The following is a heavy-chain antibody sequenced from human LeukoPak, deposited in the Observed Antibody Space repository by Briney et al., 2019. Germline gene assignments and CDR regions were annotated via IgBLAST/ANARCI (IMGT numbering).Heavy chain of an antibody. V-gene: IGHV1-2*02. J-gene: IGHJ4*02. Sequence: GATVKISCKASGYTFTDYYMHWVRQAPGQGLEWMGWINPNSGGTNYAQKFQGRVTMTRDTSISTAYMELSRLRSDDTAVYYCARDSPGRYYDFWSGPESDYWGQGTLVTVSS. CDR2: INPNSGGT. CDR1: GYTFTDYY. CDR3: ARDSPGRYYDFWSGPESDY. D-gene: IGHD3-3*01.